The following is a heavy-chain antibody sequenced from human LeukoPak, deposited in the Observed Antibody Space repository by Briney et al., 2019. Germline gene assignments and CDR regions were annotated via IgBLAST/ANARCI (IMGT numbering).Heavy chain of an antibody. CDR1: GYSISSGGYY. D-gene: IGHD6-13*01. Sequence: PSETLSLTCTVSGYSISSGGYYWSWIRQHPGKGLEWIGYIYYSGSTYYNPSLKSRVTISVDTSKNQFSLKLSSVTAADTAVYYCARGRSYSNENWFDPWGQGTLVTVSS. J-gene: IGHJ5*02. V-gene: IGHV4-31*03. CDR2: IYYSGST. CDR3: ARGRSYSNENWFDP.